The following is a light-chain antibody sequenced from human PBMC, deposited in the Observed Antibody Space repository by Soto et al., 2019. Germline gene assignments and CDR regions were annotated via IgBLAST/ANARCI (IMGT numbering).Light chain of an antibody. CDR3: KQYKEWPPFT. Sequence: PGERATLSCRASPSVTNFLAWYQQKPGQAPSLLILGASTRATGVPARFSGSGSGTEFTLSISSLQSEDFAVYYCKQYKEWPPFTFGQGTRLEIK. J-gene: IGKJ5*01. V-gene: IGKV3-15*01. CDR1: PSVTNF. CDR2: GAS.